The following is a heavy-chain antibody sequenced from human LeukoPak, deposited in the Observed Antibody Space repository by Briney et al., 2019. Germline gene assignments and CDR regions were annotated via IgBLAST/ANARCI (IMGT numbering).Heavy chain of an antibody. CDR3: ARDPLVGATSFDY. J-gene: IGHJ4*02. CDR2: IKQDGSEK. D-gene: IGHD1-26*01. Sequence: GSLRLSCAASGFTFSTYWMSWVRQAPGKGLEWVANIKQDGSEKYYVDSVKGRFTISRDNAKNSLYLQMNSLRAEDTAVYYCARDPLVGATSFDYWGQGTLVTVSS. CDR1: GFTFSTYW. V-gene: IGHV3-7*01.